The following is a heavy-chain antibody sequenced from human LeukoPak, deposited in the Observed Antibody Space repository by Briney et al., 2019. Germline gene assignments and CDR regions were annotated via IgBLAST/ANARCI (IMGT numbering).Heavy chain of an antibody. Sequence: ASVKVSCKASGYTFTCYYMHWVRQAPGQGLEWMGIINPSGGSTSYAQKFQGRVTMTRDTSTSTVYMELSSLRSEDTAVYYCAREGNYYYDSSGSDGMDVWGQGTTVTVSS. V-gene: IGHV1-46*01. D-gene: IGHD3-22*01. J-gene: IGHJ6*02. CDR3: AREGNYYYDSSGSDGMDV. CDR1: GYTFTCYY. CDR2: INPSGGST.